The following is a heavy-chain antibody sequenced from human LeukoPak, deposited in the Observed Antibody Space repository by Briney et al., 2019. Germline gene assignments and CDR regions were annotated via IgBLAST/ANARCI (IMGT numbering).Heavy chain of an antibody. J-gene: IGHJ3*02. V-gene: IGHV4-61*02. Sequence: SETLSLTCTVSGGSISSGSYYWGWIRQPAGKGLEWIGRIYTSGSTNYNPSLKSRVTISVDTSKNQLSLKLSSVTAADTAVYYCVRGTYCSSTSCYTTDAFDIWGQGTMVTVSS. CDR3: VRGTYCSSTSCYTTDAFDI. CDR2: IYTSGST. D-gene: IGHD2-2*02. CDR1: GGSISSGSYY.